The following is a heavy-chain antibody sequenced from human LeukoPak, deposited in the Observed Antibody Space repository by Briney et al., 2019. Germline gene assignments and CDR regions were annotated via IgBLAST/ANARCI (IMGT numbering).Heavy chain of an antibody. J-gene: IGHJ5*02. CDR1: GGSISSGGYY. CDR3: ARGSGDWFDP. Sequence: SQTLSLTCTDSGGSISSGGYYWSWIRQHPGKGLEWIGYIYYSGSTYYNPSLKSRVTISVDTSKNQFSLKLSSVTAADTAVYYCARGSGDWFDPWGQGTLVTVSS. CDR2: IYYSGST. V-gene: IGHV4-31*03.